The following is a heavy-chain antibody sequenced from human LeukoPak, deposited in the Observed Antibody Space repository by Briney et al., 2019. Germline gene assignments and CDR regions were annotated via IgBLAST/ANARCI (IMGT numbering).Heavy chain of an antibody. Sequence: SVKVSCKASEGTFSSYAISWVRQAPGQGLEWMGRIIPILGIANYAQKFQGRVTITADKSTSTAYMELSSLRSEDTAVYYCASGEYYYGSGSYHENYYYYYGMDVWGQGTTVTVSS. V-gene: IGHV1-69*04. CDR1: EGTFSSYA. CDR3: ASGEYYYGSGSYHENYYYYYGMDV. CDR2: IIPILGIA. J-gene: IGHJ6*02. D-gene: IGHD3-10*01.